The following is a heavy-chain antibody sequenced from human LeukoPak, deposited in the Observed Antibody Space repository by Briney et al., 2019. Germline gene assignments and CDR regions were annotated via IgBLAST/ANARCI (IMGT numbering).Heavy chain of an antibody. J-gene: IGHJ4*02. CDR3: ARGSSTAVVILDPYYFDS. Sequence: ASVKVSCKASGYDFTSYYMHWLRQAPGQGLEWMAIISPSSGSTSFAQKFQGRLSMTRDTSTSTVYMELRSLRSEDTAAYYCARGSSTAVVILDPYYFDSWGQGTLVTVSS. CDR1: GYDFTSYY. D-gene: IGHD3-22*01. V-gene: IGHV1-46*01. CDR2: ISPSSGST.